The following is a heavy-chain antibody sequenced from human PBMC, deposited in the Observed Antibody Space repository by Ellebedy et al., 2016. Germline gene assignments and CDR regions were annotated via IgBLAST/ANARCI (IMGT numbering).Heavy chain of an antibody. CDR3: ARRVAVAGTIDD. D-gene: IGHD6-19*01. V-gene: IGHV5-51*01. CDR2: IYLGDSET. Sequence: GESLKISXKVSGDRFTNYWIVWVRQMPGKGLECMGIIYLGDSETRYSPSYQGQVIISADKSTTTAYLQWSSLKASDTAMYYCARRVAVAGTIDDWGQGTLVTVSS. CDR1: GDRFTNYW. J-gene: IGHJ4*02.